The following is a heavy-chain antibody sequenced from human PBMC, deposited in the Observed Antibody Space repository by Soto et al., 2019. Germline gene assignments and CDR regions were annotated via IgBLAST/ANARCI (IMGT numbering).Heavy chain of an antibody. J-gene: IGHJ4*02. V-gene: IGHV3-7*03. Sequence: GGSLRLSCAGSGLTFRNDWLSWVRQAPGKWLEWVANINQDGSERYYVDSVRGRFTISRDNVENSLYLQLNSLRPEDTAVYYCAVYGYGVSAAAYWGQGXLVTVYS. CDR2: INQDGSER. D-gene: IGHD4-17*01. CDR1: GLTFRNDW. CDR3: AVYGYGVSAAAY.